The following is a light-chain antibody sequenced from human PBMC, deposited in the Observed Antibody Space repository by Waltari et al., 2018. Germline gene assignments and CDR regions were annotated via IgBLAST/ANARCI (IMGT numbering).Light chain of an antibody. Sequence: DIQMTQSPSTLSASVGDRVTVTCRASQSISGWLAWYQQKPGKAPKLLIYKASILESGVPSRFSGSGSGTDFTLAISSLQPDDFATYYCQQYDSYPWTFGQGTKVEIK. V-gene: IGKV1-5*03. CDR2: KAS. CDR1: QSISGW. J-gene: IGKJ1*01. CDR3: QQYDSYPWT.